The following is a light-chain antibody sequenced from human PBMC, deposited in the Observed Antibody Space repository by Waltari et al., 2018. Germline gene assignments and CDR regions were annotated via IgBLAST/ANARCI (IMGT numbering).Light chain of an antibody. V-gene: IGLV2-11*01. J-gene: IGLJ3*02. CDR3: CSYAGSRTPWV. Sequence: QSALTQPRSVSGSPGQSVTNSCTGTSSSVGNYDEGTWDQQHPGTAPKLMIYDVSKRPSGVPDRFSGSKSGNTASLTISGLQAEDEADYHCCSYAGSRTPWVFGGGTKLTVL. CDR2: DVS. CDR1: SSSVGNYDE.